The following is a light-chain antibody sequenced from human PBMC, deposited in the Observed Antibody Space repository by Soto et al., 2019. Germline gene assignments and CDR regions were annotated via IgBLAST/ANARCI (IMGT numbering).Light chain of an antibody. V-gene: IGKV3D-15*01. CDR2: GAS. CDR3: QQYNNWPQT. Sequence: EIVMTQSPATLSVSPGERATLSCRASQSVSSNLAWYQQKPGQAPRLLIYGASTRATGIPARFSGSGSGTEFTLTISSLQSEDFAVYHCQQYNNWPQTFGQGTKLEIQ. CDR1: QSVSSN. J-gene: IGKJ2*01.